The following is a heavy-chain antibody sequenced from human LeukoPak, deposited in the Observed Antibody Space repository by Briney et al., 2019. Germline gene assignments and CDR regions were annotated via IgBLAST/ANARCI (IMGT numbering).Heavy chain of an antibody. CDR1: GGSFSGYY. V-gene: IGHV4-34*01. Sequence: SETLSLTCAVYGGSFSGYYWSWIRQPPGKGLEWIGEINHSGSTNYNPSLKSRVTISVDTSKNQYSLKLSSVTAADTAVYYCARQIGSGWYRFAIDYWGQGTLVTVSS. CDR3: ARQIGSGWYRFAIDY. D-gene: IGHD6-19*01. J-gene: IGHJ4*02. CDR2: INHSGST.